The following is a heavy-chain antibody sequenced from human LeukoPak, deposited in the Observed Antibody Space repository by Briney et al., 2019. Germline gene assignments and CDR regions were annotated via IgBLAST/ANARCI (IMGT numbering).Heavy chain of an antibody. CDR2: FDPEDGET. CDR3: ATFPYYHDSSGYYGDY. J-gene: IGHJ4*02. Sequence: ASVKVSCKVSGYTFTDYYMHWVQQAPGKGLEWMGFFDPEDGETIYAEKFQGRVTITADTSTDTVDMELSSLRSENTAVYYCATFPYYHDSSGYYGDYWGQGTLVTVSS. V-gene: IGHV1-69-2*01. CDR1: GYTFTDYY. D-gene: IGHD3-22*01.